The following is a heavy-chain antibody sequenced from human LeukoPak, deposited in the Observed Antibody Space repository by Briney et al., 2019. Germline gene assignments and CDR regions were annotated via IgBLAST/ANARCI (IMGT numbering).Heavy chain of an antibody. CDR3: ARGSWGEIAGRKSFEF. D-gene: IGHD6-6*01. V-gene: IGHV1-8*01. CDR2: MNPNSGNT. J-gene: IGHJ4*02. CDR1: EYTFTSYD. Sequence: ASVMVSCKASEYTFTSYDINWVRQATGQGLEWMGWMNPNSGNTGYAQKFQGRVTMTRVTSISTAYMELNNLTSEDTAVYYCARGSWGEIAGRKSFEFWGQGSLVTVSS.